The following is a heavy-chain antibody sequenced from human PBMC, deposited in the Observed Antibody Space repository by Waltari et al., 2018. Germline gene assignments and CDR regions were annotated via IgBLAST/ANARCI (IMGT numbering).Heavy chain of an antibody. Sequence: QVQLQQWGVGLLKPSETLSLTCAVYGGSFSGYYWSWIRQPPGKGLEWIGEINHSGSTNYNPSLKSRVTISVDTSKNQFSLKLSSVTAADTAVYYCARAGYSSRAVYFDYWGQGTLVTVSS. J-gene: IGHJ4*02. CDR3: ARAGYSSRAVYFDY. CDR1: GGSFSGYY. D-gene: IGHD6-13*01. CDR2: INHSGST. V-gene: IGHV4-34*01.